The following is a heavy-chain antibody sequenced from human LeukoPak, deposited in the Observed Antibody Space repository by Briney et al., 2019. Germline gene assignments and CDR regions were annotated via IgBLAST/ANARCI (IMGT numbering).Heavy chain of an antibody. CDR1: GFTFSSYN. J-gene: IGHJ4*02. D-gene: IGHD3-10*01. Sequence: TGGSLRLSCAASGFTFSSYNMNWVRQAPGKGLEWVSSINSGSTYINYADSVKGRFTISRDNAENSLYLQMSSLRAEDTAVYYCARVSLGSNYGSGSYDYWGQGTLVTVSS. CDR3: ARVSLGSNYGSGSYDY. V-gene: IGHV3-21*01. CDR2: INSGSTYI.